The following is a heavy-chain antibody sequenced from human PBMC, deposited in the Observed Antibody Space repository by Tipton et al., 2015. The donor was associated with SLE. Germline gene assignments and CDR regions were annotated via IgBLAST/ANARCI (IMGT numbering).Heavy chain of an antibody. Sequence: SLRLSCAASGFTFSRYTMIWVRQAPGKGLEWVSAINRRGVEHYADTLGGRFTISRDNAENSLYLQMDSLRAEDTAVYYCARGGNNWNEAGYWGQGTLVTVSS. CDR2: INRRGVE. CDR1: GFTFSRYT. V-gene: IGHV3-21*01. CDR3: ARGGNNWNEAGY. J-gene: IGHJ4*02. D-gene: IGHD1-20*01.